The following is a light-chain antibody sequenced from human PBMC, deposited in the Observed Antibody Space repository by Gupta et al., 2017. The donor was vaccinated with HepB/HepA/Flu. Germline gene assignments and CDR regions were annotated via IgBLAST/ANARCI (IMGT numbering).Light chain of an antibody. Sequence: QSVLTPPPSVSGAPGQRVTIPCTGSRSNIGAGYDVHWYQHLPGTAPKLLIYDDSNRPSGVPDRFSGSKSGTSASLAITGLQADDEADYYCQSYDTSLSGVVFGGGTKLTVL. CDR2: DDS. V-gene: IGLV1-40*01. CDR3: QSYDTSLSGVV. CDR1: RSNIGAGYD. J-gene: IGLJ2*01.